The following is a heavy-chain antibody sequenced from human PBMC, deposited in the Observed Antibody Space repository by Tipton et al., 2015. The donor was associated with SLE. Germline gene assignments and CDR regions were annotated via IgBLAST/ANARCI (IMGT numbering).Heavy chain of an antibody. CDR3: ASPQLGIDAFDI. D-gene: IGHD7-27*01. CDR1: GGSISSGGYY. V-gene: IGHV4-31*03. J-gene: IGHJ3*02. CDR2: IYYSGST. Sequence: LSCTVSGGSISSGGYYWSWIRQHPGKGLEWIGYIYYSGSTNYNPSLKSRVTISVDTSKNQFSLKLSSVTAADTAVYYCASPQLGIDAFDIWGQGTMVTVSS.